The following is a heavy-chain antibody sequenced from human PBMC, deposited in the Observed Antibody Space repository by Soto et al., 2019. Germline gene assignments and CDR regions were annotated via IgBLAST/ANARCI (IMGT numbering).Heavy chain of an antibody. CDR2: IYYSGST. V-gene: IGHV4-61*01. Sequence: QVQLQESGPGLVKPSETLSLTCTVSGGSVSSGSYYWSWIRQPPGKGLEWIGYIYYSGSTNYNPSLKSRVTISVDTSKNQFSLKLSSVTAADTAVYYCAREQQLASSWFDPWGQGTLVTVSS. CDR1: GGSVSSGSYY. D-gene: IGHD6-13*01. CDR3: AREQQLASSWFDP. J-gene: IGHJ5*02.